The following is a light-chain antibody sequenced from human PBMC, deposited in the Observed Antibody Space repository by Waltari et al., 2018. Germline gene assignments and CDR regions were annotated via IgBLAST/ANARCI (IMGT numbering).Light chain of an antibody. CDR2: GNSDGSH. CDR1: RGHSSYV. J-gene: IGLJ3*02. V-gene: IGLV4-69*01. CDR3: QTWGTGILSWV. Sequence: QLVLTQPPSASASLGASVKLTCTLSRGHSSYVLAMLQHQPGKGHSYLMKGNSDGSHFKGDGIPDRFSCSSSGAERYLTISSRQAEDEADYYCQTWGTGILSWVFGGGTKLTVL.